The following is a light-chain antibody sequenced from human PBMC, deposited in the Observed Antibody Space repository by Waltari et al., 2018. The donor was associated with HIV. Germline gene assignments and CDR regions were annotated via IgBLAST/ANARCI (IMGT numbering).Light chain of an antibody. CDR1: NTGRKS. CDR3: QVWDSGIVV. V-gene: IGLV3-21*04. J-gene: IGLJ2*01. Sequence: SYLLTQPHSVSMSPRKTARITCWDYNTGRKSVHWYQETPGQASVLVLYYDSDRPSGIPERFSGSNSWNTATLTISRVEAGDEADYYCQVWDSGIVVFGGGTKVTVL. CDR2: YDS.